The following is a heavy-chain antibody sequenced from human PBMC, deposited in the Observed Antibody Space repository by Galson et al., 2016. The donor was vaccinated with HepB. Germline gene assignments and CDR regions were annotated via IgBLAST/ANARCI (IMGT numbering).Heavy chain of an antibody. D-gene: IGHD6-19*01. CDR2: IYYDGTT. CDR1: GDSISPHF. V-gene: IGHV4-59*11. Sequence: SETLSLTCAVSGDSISPHFWHWIRHFPGRGLEWIGSIYYDGTTNYSPSLKGRLMMSVDTSENRFSLNLHSVTTADTAVYYCSRSRGSSGWYPFDYWGQGILVTVSS. CDR3: SRSRGSSGWYPFDY. J-gene: IGHJ4*02.